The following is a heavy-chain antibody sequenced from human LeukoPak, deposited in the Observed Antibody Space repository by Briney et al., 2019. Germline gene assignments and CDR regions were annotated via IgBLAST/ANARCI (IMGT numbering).Heavy chain of an antibody. CDR2: INLNGGGT. V-gene: IGHV1-2*02. CDR1: GFTFTAYH. Sequence: ASVKVSCKASGFTFTAYHMHWVRQAPGQGLQWMGWINLNGGGTIYAQKFQGRVTMTRDTSISAAYMELSRLTSDDTAVYWCARVRDSGSYYLYWGQGTLVTVSS. D-gene: IGHD3-10*01. CDR3: ARVRDSGSYYLY. J-gene: IGHJ4*02.